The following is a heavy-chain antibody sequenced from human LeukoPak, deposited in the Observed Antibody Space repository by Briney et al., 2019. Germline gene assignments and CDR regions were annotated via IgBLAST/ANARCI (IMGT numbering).Heavy chain of an antibody. J-gene: IGHJ6*02. Sequence: ASVKVSCKASGYTFTRYGISWVRQAPGQGLEWMGWISAYNGDTNYAQKNQGRVTMTADTSTSTAYMELRSLRSDDTAVYYCARYYDSSGDGSKDYYGMDVWGQGTTVTVSS. CDR2: ISAYNGDT. D-gene: IGHD3-22*01. CDR3: ARYYDSSGDGSKDYYGMDV. CDR1: GYTFTRYG. V-gene: IGHV1-18*01.